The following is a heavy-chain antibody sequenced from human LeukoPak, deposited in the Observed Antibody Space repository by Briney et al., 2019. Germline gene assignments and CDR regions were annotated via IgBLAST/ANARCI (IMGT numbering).Heavy chain of an antibody. V-gene: IGHV4-59*11. CDR3: ARVVLRKGWNYGGPFDY. J-gene: IGHJ4*02. Sequence: SETLSLTCTVSGGSISSHYWSWIRQPPGKGLEWIGYIYYSGSTNHNPSLKSRVTISVDTSKNQFSLKLSSVTAADTAVYYCARVVLRKGWNYGGPFDYWGQGTLVTVSS. CDR2: IYYSGST. CDR1: GGSISSHY. D-gene: IGHD1-7*01.